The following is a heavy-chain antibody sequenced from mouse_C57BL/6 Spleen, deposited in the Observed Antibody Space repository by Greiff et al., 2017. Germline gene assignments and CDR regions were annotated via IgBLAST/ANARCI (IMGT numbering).Heavy chain of an antibody. Sequence: QVQLKESGAELVRPGASVTLSCTASGYTFTDSEMHWVKQTPVHGLEWIGAIDPETGGTAYNQKFKGKAILTADKSSSTAYMELRSLTSEDSAVYYCTRSGPLMDYWGQGTSVTVSS. V-gene: IGHV1-15*01. CDR1: GYTFTDSE. D-gene: IGHD3-1*01. CDR3: TRSGPLMDY. CDR2: IDPETGGT. J-gene: IGHJ4*01.